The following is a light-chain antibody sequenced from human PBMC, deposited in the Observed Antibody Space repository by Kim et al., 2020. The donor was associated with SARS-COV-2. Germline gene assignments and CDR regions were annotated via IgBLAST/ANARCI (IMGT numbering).Light chain of an antibody. J-gene: IGKJ1*01. Sequence: EIVMTQSPPTLSVSPGERATLSCRASQSISSNLAWYQQKPGQAPRLLMYGASTRDTGIPARFSGSGSGTEFTLTISSLQSEDFAVYYCQQYDNWPRTFGQGTKVDIK. CDR3: QQYDNWPRT. CDR2: GAS. CDR1: QSISSN. V-gene: IGKV3-15*01.